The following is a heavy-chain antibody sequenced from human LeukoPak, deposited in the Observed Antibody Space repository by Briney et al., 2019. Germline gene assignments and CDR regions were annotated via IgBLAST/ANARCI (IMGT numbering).Heavy chain of an antibody. V-gene: IGHV1-18*04. CDR3: ARDGTYYAIKDSSWYWFDP. CDR2: ISAYNGNT. D-gene: IGHD6-13*01. J-gene: IGHJ5*02. Sequence: ASVKVSCKASGYTFTSYGISCVRQAPGQGLEWMGWISAYNGNTNYAQKLQGRVTMTTDTSTSTAYMELRSLRSDDTAVYSCARDGTYYAIKDSSWYWFDPWGQGTLVTVSS. CDR1: GYTFTSYG.